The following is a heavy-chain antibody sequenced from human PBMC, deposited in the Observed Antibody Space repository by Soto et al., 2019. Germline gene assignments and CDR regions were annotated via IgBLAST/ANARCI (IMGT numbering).Heavy chain of an antibody. J-gene: IGHJ6*03. CDR1: GGSISSSSYY. CDR2: IYYSGST. V-gene: IGHV4-39*01. CDR3: ARPTSGHYYYYYMDV. Sequence: SETLSLTCTVSGGSISSSSYYWGWIRQPPGKGLEWIGRIYYSGSTYYNPSLKSRVTISVDTSKNQFSLKLSSVTAADTAVYYCARPTSGHYYYYYMDVWGKGTTVTVSS. D-gene: IGHD2-2*01.